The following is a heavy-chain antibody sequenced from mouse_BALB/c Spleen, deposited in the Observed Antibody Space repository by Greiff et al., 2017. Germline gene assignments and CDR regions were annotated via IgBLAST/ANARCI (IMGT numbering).Heavy chain of an antibody. Sequence: EVQGVESGGGLVQPGGSRKLSCAASGFTFSSFGMHWVRQAPEKGLEWVAYISSGSSTIYYADTVKGRFTISRDNPKNTLFLQMTSLRSEDTAMYYCARSLYYGSSYAMDYWGQGTSVTVSS. V-gene: IGHV5-17*02. D-gene: IGHD1-1*01. CDR2: ISSGSSTI. CDR3: ARSLYYGSSYAMDY. J-gene: IGHJ4*01. CDR1: GFTFSSFG.